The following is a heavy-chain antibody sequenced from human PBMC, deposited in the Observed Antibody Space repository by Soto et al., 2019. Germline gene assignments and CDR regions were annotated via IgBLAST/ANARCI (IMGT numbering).Heavy chain of an antibody. J-gene: IGHJ4*02. CDR2: IYHSGST. Sequence: SETLSLTCADYGGSSSGYSWVWIRQSPGTGLEWMGTIYHSGSTNYNPSLKSRVTISVETSKNQSSLKLTSVTAADTAVYYCARDKITGLFDYWGQGTMVTVSS. CDR3: ARDKITGLFDY. D-gene: IGHD2-8*02. V-gene: IGHV4-34*01. CDR1: GGSSSGYS.